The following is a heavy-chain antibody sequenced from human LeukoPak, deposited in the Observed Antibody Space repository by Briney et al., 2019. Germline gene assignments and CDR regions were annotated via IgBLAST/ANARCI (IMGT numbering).Heavy chain of an antibody. Sequence: ASVKVSCKASGYTFTSYYMHWVRQAPGQGLEWMGIINPSGGSTSYAQKFQGRVTMTRDTSTSTVYMELSSLRSEDTAVYYCARDLRVGATFRSPNLVGYWGQGTLVTVSS. V-gene: IGHV1-46*01. CDR1: GYTFTSYY. D-gene: IGHD1-26*01. CDR3: ARDLRVGATFRSPNLVGY. CDR2: INPSGGST. J-gene: IGHJ4*02.